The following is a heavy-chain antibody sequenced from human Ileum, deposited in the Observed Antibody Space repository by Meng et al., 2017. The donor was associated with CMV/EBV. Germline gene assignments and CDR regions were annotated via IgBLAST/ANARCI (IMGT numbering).Heavy chain of an antibody. CDR2: IHYTETT. J-gene: IGHJ4*02. V-gene: IGHV4-39*07. D-gene: IGHD2-2*01. Sequence: LRESGPGLVKPSETLSLTCTVSGDSISSGRHFWGWIRQAPGKGLEWIATIHYTETTHYNPSLKSRITISVDTSKNQISLKVNSVTAADTAMYYCAADISTAWFYYWGQGTLVTVSS. CDR1: GDSISSGRHF. CDR3: AADISTAWFYY.